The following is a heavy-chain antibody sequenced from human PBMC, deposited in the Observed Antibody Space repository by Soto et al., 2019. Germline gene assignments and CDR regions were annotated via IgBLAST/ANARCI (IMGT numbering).Heavy chain of an antibody. V-gene: IGHV3-7*01. CDR1: GFTFSNYA. Sequence: GGSLRLSCVASGFTFSNYAMSWVRQAPGKGLEWVANIKQDGSEKYYVDSVKGRFTISRDNSRNTLFLQMNSLRAEDTAVYYCARDYYKYYDSSGYYRSPAYWGQGTLVTVSS. D-gene: IGHD3-22*01. J-gene: IGHJ4*02. CDR3: ARDYYKYYDSSGYYRSPAY. CDR2: IKQDGSEK.